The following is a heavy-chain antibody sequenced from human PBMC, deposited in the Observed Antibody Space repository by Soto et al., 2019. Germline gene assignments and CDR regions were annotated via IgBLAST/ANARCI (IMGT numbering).Heavy chain of an antibody. V-gene: IGHV4-34*01. Sequence: LETLSLTCAVYGGSFSGYCWSWIRQPPGKGLEWIGEINHSGSTNYNPSLKSRVTISVDTSKNQFSLKLSSVTAADTAVYYCARAWYYDFWSGYYTRRGYYYGMDVWGQGTTVTVSS. CDR2: INHSGST. D-gene: IGHD3-3*01. CDR1: GGSFSGYC. CDR3: ARAWYYDFWSGYYTRRGYYYGMDV. J-gene: IGHJ6*02.